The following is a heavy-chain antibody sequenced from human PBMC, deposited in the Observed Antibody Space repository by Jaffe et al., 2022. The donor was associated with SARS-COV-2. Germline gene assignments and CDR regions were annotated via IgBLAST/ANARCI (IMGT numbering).Heavy chain of an antibody. D-gene: IGHD5-12*01. CDR1: GFTFSSYA. V-gene: IGHV3-23*01. J-gene: IGHJ4*02. CDR3: AKDFILGEGDGYNPDY. Sequence: EVQLLESGGGLVQPGGSLRLSCAASGFTFSSYAMSWVRQAPGKGLEWVSAISGSGGSTYYADSVKGRFTISRDNSKNTLYLQMNSLRAEDTAVYYCAKDFILGEGDGYNPDYWGQGTLVTVSS. CDR2: ISGSGGST.